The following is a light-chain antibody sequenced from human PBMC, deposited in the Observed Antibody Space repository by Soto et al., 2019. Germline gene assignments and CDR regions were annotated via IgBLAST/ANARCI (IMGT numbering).Light chain of an antibody. CDR1: SSDVGGYTL. Sequence: QSALTQPASVSGSPGQSIIISCTGTSSDVGGYTLVSWYQQHPGKAPNLMIYEGSKRPSGVSNRFSDSKSGNTASLTISGLQDEDEADYYCCAYAGGSTYVFGTGTKLTVL. J-gene: IGLJ1*01. CDR2: EGS. V-gene: IGLV2-23*01. CDR3: CAYAGGSTYV.